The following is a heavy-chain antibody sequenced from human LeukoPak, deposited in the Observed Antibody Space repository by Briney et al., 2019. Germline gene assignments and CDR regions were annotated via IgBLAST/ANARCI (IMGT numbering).Heavy chain of an antibody. V-gene: IGHV4-61*02. CDR2: IYNTGST. CDR1: GDSISSNSYY. Sequence: PSETLSLTCSVSGDSISSNSYYWSWIRQPAGKGLEWIGRIYNTGSTNYNPSLKSRITISVDTSKNRFSLKLSSVTAADTAVYYCARELRSGTDDAFDIWGQGTMVTVSS. J-gene: IGHJ3*02. CDR3: ARELRSGTDDAFDI. D-gene: IGHD1-26*01.